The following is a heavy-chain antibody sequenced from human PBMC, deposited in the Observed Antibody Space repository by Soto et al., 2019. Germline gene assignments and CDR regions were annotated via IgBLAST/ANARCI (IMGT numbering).Heavy chain of an antibody. CDR1: GFTFSNYG. CDR3: AKEGPITNWYFDY. Sequence: QVQLVESGGGVVQPGRSLRLSCAASGFTFSNYGMHWVRQAPGKGLEWVIVISYDGNVAYYADSVKGRFTISRDNSKNPLYLQMNSLRTEDTAMYYCAKEGPITNWYFDYWGQGTLVTVSS. V-gene: IGHV3-30*18. D-gene: IGHD1-1*01. CDR2: ISYDGNVA. J-gene: IGHJ4*02.